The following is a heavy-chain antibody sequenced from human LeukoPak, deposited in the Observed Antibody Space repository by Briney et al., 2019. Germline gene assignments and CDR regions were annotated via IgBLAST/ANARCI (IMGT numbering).Heavy chain of an antibody. CDR2: ISSSSSYI. CDR1: GFTFSSYS. Sequence: GGSLRLSCAASGFTFSSYSMNWVRQAPGKGLEWVSSISSSSSYIYYADSVKGRFTISRDNAKNSLYLQMNSLRAEDTAVYYCARVRFYDILTGAREFDPWGQGTLVTVSS. V-gene: IGHV3-21*01. CDR3: ARVRFYDILTGAREFDP. J-gene: IGHJ5*02. D-gene: IGHD3-9*01.